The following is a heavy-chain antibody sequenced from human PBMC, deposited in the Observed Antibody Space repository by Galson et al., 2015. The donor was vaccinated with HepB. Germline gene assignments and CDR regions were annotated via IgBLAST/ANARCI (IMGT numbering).Heavy chain of an antibody. D-gene: IGHD2-15*01. V-gene: IGHV3-30*02. CDR2: IRYDGSNK. CDR3: AKDRGVVVVVAAGL. Sequence: SLRLSCAASGFTFSSYGMHWVRQAPGKGLEWVAFIRYDGSNKYYADSVKGRFTISRDNSKNTLYLQMNSLRAEDTAVYYCAKDRGVVVVVAAGLWGQGTLVTVSS. J-gene: IGHJ4*02. CDR1: GFTFSSYG.